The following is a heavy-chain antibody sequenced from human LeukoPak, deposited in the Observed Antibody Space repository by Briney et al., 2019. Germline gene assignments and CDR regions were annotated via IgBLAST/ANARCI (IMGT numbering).Heavy chain of an antibody. CDR1: GFPFSDFS. CDR3: AKQSYARSLGE. Sequence: GGSLRLSCATSGFPFSDFSMSWVRQAPGKGLEWISTTNSGGTSTYHAESVKGRFTISRDNSKNTLYLQMSSLRVEDTAVYYCAKQSYARSLGEGGPGTLVSVSS. CDR2: TNSGGTST. D-gene: IGHD2-8*01. J-gene: IGHJ4*02. V-gene: IGHV3-23*01.